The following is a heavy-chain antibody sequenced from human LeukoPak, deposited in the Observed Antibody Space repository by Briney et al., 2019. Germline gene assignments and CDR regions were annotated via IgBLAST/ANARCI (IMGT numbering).Heavy chain of an antibody. CDR1: GYTFTGYY. J-gene: IGHJ3*02. Sequence: ASVKVSCKASGYTFTGYYMHWVRQAPGQGLEWMGIINPSGGSTSYAQKFQGRVTMTRDTSTSTVYMELSSLRSEDTAVYYCARANHPNYDYVWGSYRNPLVPDAFDIWGQGTMVTVSS. CDR3: ARANHPNYDYVWGSYRNPLVPDAFDI. CDR2: INPSGGST. V-gene: IGHV1-46*01. D-gene: IGHD3-16*02.